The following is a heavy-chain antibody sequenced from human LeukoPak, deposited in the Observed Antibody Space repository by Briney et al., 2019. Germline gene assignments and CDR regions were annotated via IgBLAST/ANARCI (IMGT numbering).Heavy chain of an antibody. V-gene: IGHV3-30*18. CDR2: ISFDGSNK. J-gene: IGHJ4*02. CDR3: AKDGGSGYYYYFHY. Sequence: GGSLRLSCAASGFTFSSYGMHWVRQAPGKGLEWVAVISFDGSNKYYADSVKGRFTISRDNSKNTLYLQMNSLRAEDTAVFYCAKDGGSGYYYYFHYWGQGTLVTVSS. D-gene: IGHD3-22*01. CDR1: GFTFSSYG.